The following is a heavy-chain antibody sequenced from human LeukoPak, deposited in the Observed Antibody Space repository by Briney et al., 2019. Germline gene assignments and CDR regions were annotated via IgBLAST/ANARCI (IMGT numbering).Heavy chain of an antibody. Sequence: SETLSLTCTVSGGSISGNYYWGWIRQPPGKGLEWIASIFYSGESNKSPSLKNRVTVSVDTSKNQFFLKLTSVTVADTAVYFCARLGDVEVNGGTLDYWGRGTLVTVSS. J-gene: IGHJ4*02. D-gene: IGHD3-16*01. CDR3: ARLGDVEVNGGTLDY. CDR2: IFYSGES. V-gene: IGHV4-39*01. CDR1: GGSISGNYY.